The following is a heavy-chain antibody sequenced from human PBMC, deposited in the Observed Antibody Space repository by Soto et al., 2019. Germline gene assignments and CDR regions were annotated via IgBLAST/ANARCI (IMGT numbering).Heavy chain of an antibody. Sequence: QVQLQESGPGLVKPSETLSLTCTVSGDSISSYYWSWIRQPPGKGLEWIGYIYYSGNTHYNPSLMRRVTISVDPSKHQLSLRLRSVTAAAPAVYYCATPLSGSNGFVFDYWCQGILVTFSS. CDR2: IYYSGNT. CDR3: ATPLSGSNGFVFDY. CDR1: GDSISSYY. D-gene: IGHD2-8*01. V-gene: IGHV4-59*01. J-gene: IGHJ4*02.